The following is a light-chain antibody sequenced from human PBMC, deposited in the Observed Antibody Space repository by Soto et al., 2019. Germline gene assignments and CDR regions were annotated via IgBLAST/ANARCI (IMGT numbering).Light chain of an antibody. Sequence: EIVMTQSPATLSVSPGERATLSCRASQSVSSNLAWYQQKPGQAPRLLIYGASTRATGIPARFSGSGSGTEFTLTISSLQSEDFAVYYCQQYNNWPRKFCQGTKVEIK. J-gene: IGKJ1*01. V-gene: IGKV3-15*01. CDR1: QSVSSN. CDR3: QQYNNWPRK. CDR2: GAS.